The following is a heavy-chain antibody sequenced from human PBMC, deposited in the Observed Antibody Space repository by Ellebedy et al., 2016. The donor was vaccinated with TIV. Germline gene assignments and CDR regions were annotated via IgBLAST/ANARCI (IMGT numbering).Heavy chain of an antibody. CDR3: AREPPVDSGWSFGGMDV. J-gene: IGHJ6*02. Sequence: SETLSLTCSVSGFSINTDHWSWIRQPAGKGLEWIGYIYYSGSTNYNPSLKSRVTISVNTSKNQFSLKLSSVTAADTAVYYCAREPPVDSGWSFGGMDVWGQGTTVTVSS. CDR1: GFSINTDH. V-gene: IGHV4-59*01. D-gene: IGHD6-19*01. CDR2: IYYSGST.